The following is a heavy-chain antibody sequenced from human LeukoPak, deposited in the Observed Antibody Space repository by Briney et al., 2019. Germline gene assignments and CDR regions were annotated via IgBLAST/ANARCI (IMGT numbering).Heavy chain of an antibody. CDR2: IYYSGST. Sequence: SETLSLTCTVSGGSISSSSYYWGWIRQPPGKGLEWIGSIYYSGSTYCNPSLKSRVTISVDTSKNQFSLKLSSVTAADTAVYYCASCPTVTTSWYFDLWGRGTLVTVSS. CDR3: ASCPTVTTSWYFDL. V-gene: IGHV4-39*07. D-gene: IGHD4-17*01. CDR1: GGSISSSSYY. J-gene: IGHJ2*01.